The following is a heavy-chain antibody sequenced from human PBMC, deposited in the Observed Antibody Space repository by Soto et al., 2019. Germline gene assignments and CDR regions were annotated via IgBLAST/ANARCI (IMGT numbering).Heavy chain of an antibody. J-gene: IGHJ6*02. CDR1: GYTFTSYA. CDR3: AGDVDLGTPRYYYHGMDV. D-gene: IGHD1-1*01. Sequence: ASVKVSCKASGYTFTSYAMHWVRQAPGQRLEWMGWINACNGNTKYSQKFQGRVTITRDTSASTAYMELSSLRSEDTAVYYCAGDVDLGTPRYYYHGMDVWGQGTMVTVSS. CDR2: INACNGNT. V-gene: IGHV1-3*01.